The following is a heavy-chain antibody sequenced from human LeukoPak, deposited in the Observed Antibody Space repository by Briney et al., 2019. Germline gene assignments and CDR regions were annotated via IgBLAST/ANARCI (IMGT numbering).Heavy chain of an antibody. CDR2: THHSGST. V-gene: IGHV4-30-2*01. J-gene: IGHJ5*02. CDR3: ARSRQASGLFSS. CDR1: GGSISSGGYY. D-gene: IGHD3-10*01. Sequence: SETLSLTCTVSGGSISSGGYYWSWIRRPPGKGLEWIGYTHHSGSTYYNPSLKSRFTISVDRPKNQFFLNVTSLTAADTAVYYCARSRQASGLFSSWGQGTLVVVSS.